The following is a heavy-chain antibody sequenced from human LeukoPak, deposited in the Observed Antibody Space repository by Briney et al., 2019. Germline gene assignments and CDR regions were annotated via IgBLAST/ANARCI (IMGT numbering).Heavy chain of an antibody. V-gene: IGHV1-18*01. CDR1: GYTFTSYG. D-gene: IGHD3-16*02. Sequence: ASVKVSCKASGYTFTSYGIIWVRQAPGQGLEWMGWISAYNGNTNYAQKLQGRVTMTTDTSTSTAYMELRSLRSDDTAVYYCAGGHYYYVWGSYRLPSGDNAFDIWGQGTMVTVSS. CDR3: AGGHYYYVWGSYRLPSGDNAFDI. CDR2: ISAYNGNT. J-gene: IGHJ3*02.